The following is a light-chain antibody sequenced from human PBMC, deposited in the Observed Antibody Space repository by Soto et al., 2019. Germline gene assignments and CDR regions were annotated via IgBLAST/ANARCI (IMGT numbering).Light chain of an antibody. V-gene: IGKV3-20*01. Sequence: EIVLTQSPGTPSLSPGERATLSCRASQSVNSNYLAWYRQKPGQAPRLLIYGASSRATGIPDRFSGSGSGTDFTLSISRLEPEDFAVYYCQNYGSSPRTFGQGTKVDIK. CDR1: QSVNSNY. CDR3: QNYGSSPRT. CDR2: GAS. J-gene: IGKJ1*01.